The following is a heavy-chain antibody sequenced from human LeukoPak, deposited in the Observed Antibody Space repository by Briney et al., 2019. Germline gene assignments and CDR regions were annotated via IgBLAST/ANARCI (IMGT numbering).Heavy chain of an antibody. J-gene: IGHJ4*02. Sequence: GESLKISCKGSGYNFTNNWIGWVRQIPRKGLEWMGIIYPGDSDTRNSPAFQGHGIFSADKSISTAYLQWSSLKASDTAMYYCARQYNYGLFDYWGQGTLVTVSS. CDR3: ARQYNYGLFDY. CDR1: GYNFTNNW. CDR2: IYPGDSDT. V-gene: IGHV5-51*01. D-gene: IGHD5-18*01.